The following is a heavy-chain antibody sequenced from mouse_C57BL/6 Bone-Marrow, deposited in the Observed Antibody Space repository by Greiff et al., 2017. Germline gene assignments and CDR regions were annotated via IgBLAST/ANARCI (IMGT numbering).Heavy chain of an antibody. V-gene: IGHV5-9*01. J-gene: IGHJ3*01. Sequence: EVKVVESGGGLVKPGGSLKLSCAASGFTFSSYTMSWVRQTPEKRLEWVATISGGGGNTYYPDSVKGRFTISRDNAKNTLYLQMSSLRSEDTALYYCARRDSAAPRFAYWGQGTLVTVSA. CDR2: ISGGGGNT. D-gene: IGHD6-1*01. CDR3: ARRDSAAPRFAY. CDR1: GFTFSSYT.